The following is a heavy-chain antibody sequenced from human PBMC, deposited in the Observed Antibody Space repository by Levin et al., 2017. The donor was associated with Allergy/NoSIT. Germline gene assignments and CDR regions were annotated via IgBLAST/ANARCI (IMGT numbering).Heavy chain of an antibody. Sequence: HPGESLKISCAASGFTFDDYAMHWVRQAPGKGLEWVSGISWNSGSIGYADSVKGRFTISRDNAKNSLYLQMNSLRAEDTALYYCAKGGDILTGYYFSGIDYWGQGTLVTVSS. CDR2: ISWNSGSI. CDR3: AKGGDILTGYYFSGIDY. V-gene: IGHV3-9*01. J-gene: IGHJ4*02. D-gene: IGHD3-9*01. CDR1: GFTFDDYA.